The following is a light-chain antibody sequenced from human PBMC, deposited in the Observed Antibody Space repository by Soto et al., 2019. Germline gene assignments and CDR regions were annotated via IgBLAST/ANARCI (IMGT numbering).Light chain of an antibody. CDR1: SSDVGGYNF. CDR2: EVN. CDR3: SSYGGSNKYVV. J-gene: IGLJ2*01. Sequence: QSVLTQPPSASGSPGQSVTISCTGTSSDVGGYNFVSWYQQHPGKAPKLIIYEVNKRPSGVPDRFSGSKSGNTASLTVSGLQAEDEADYYCSSYGGSNKYVVFGGGTQLNVL. V-gene: IGLV2-8*01.